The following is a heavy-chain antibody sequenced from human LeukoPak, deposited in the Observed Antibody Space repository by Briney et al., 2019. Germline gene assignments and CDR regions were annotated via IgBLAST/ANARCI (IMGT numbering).Heavy chain of an antibody. Sequence: GRSLILSCAASGFTSSTYWMHWVRQVPGKGLVWVSRINSDGSITTYADSVKGRFTISRDNAKNTLYLQMNSLRVEDTAVYYCAGGISATGGGWGQGTMVTVSS. CDR3: AGGISATGGG. D-gene: IGHD6-13*01. V-gene: IGHV3-74*01. CDR1: GFTSSTYW. CDR2: INSDGSIT. J-gene: IGHJ3*01.